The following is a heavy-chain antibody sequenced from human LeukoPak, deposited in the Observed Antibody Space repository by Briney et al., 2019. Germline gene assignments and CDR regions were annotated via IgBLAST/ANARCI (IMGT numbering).Heavy chain of an antibody. D-gene: IGHD3-10*01. Sequence: GGSLRLSCAASGLTISNNFMGWVRQAPGKGLEWVSLIYSGGSTYSADSVKGRFTISRDNSKNTLHLQMNSLRVEDTAVYYCARDTDYYGSGRHVYFDHWGQGTLVTVSS. CDR2: IYSGGST. V-gene: IGHV3-66*01. CDR1: GLTISNNF. J-gene: IGHJ1*01. CDR3: ARDTDYYGSGRHVYFDH.